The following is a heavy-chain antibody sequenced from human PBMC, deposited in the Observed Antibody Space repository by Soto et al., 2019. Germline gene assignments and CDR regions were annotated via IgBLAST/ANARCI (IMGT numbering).Heavy chain of an antibody. Sequence: GESLKISCKGSGYSFTTYWIGWVRQMPGKGLEWMGIVYPRDSDTRYSPSFQGQVTISADRSTGTAFLQWRSLKASDTALYYSARPPLPGYSIHFNSWGQGTLVTVSS. V-gene: IGHV5-51*01. CDR3: ARPPLPGYSIHFNS. CDR2: VYPRDSDT. CDR1: GYSFTTYW. D-gene: IGHD2-15*01. J-gene: IGHJ4*02.